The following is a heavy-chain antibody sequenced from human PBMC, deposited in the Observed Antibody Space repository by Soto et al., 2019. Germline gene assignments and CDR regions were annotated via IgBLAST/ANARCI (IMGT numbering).Heavy chain of an antibody. CDR1: GFRLSTYS. D-gene: IGHD3-22*01. J-gene: IGHJ1*01. CDR3: AISDSSGYYYVPEYFQQ. V-gene: IGHV3-48*02. Sequence: GGSLRLSCTASGFRLSTYSMNWVRQAPGRGLEWIAYISSGGRNTYYADAVKGRLTISRDNAENSLYLHVVSLRDEDTAVYYCAISDSSGYYYVPEYFQQWGQGTLDTVSS. CDR2: ISSGGRNT.